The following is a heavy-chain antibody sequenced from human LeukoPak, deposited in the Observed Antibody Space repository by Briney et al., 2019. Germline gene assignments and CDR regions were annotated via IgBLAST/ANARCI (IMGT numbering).Heavy chain of an antibody. J-gene: IGHJ6*02. CDR1: GYTFAGYY. D-gene: IGHD2-15*01. Sequence: ASVKVSCKASGYTFAGYYMHWVRQAPGQGLEWMGWINPNSGGTNYARKFQDRVTTTRDTSISTAYMELSRLKSDDTAVYYCTRSGGVAAVNFYGMDVWGQGTTVTVSS. CDR3: TRSGGVAAVNFYGMDV. CDR2: INPNSGGT. V-gene: IGHV1-2*02.